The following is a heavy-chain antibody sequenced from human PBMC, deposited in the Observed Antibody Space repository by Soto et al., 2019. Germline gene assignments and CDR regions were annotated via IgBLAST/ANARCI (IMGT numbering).Heavy chain of an antibody. CDR1: GGSISSYY. Sequence: PXXTLSLTCTVSGGSISSYYWSWIRQPPGKGLEWIGYTYYSGSTNYNPSLKSRVTISVDTSKNQFSLKLSSVTAADTAVYYCARHPTVTEYYFDYWGQGTLVTVSS. D-gene: IGHD4-17*01. J-gene: IGHJ4*02. V-gene: IGHV4-59*08. CDR3: ARHPTVTEYYFDY. CDR2: TYYSGST.